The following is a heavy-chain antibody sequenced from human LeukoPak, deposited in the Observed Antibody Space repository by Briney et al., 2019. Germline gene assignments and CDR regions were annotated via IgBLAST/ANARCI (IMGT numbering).Heavy chain of an antibody. CDR2: ISAYNGNT. CDR3: ARNRWGQQLVGWDRYYYYGMDV. CDR1: GYTFTSYG. V-gene: IGHV1-18*04. Sequence: GASVKVSCKASGYTFTSYGISWVRQAPGQGLEGMGWISAYNGNTNYAQKIKGRVTMTTDTSTSTAYMELRSLRSDDTAVYYCARNRWGQQLVGWDRYYYYGMDVWGKGTPVTVSS. D-gene: IGHD6-13*01. J-gene: IGHJ6*04.